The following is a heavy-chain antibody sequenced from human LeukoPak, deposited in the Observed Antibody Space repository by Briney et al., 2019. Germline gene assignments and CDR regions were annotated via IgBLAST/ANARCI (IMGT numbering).Heavy chain of an antibody. V-gene: IGHV3-30*04. J-gene: IGHJ4*02. CDR2: ISYDGSNK. CDR1: GFTFSSYA. D-gene: IGHD3-3*01. Sequence: PGGSLRLSCAASGFTFSSYAMHWVRQAPGKGLEWVAVISYDGSNKYYADSVKGRFTISRDNSKNTLYLQMNSLRAEDTAVYYCAPDFWSGFAFDYWGQGTLVTVSS. CDR3: APDFWSGFAFDY.